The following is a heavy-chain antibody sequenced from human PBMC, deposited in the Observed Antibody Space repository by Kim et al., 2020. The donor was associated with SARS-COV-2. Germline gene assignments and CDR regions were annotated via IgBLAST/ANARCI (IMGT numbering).Heavy chain of an antibody. V-gene: IGHV3-11*01. CDR1: GFTFSDYY. CDR3: AKAVPYEYDNSGRVLQH. J-gene: IGHJ1*01. Sequence: GGSLRLSCAASGFTFSDYYMSWVRQAPGKGLEWVSYISGSGTTIYYADSVKGRFTISRDNAKNSLFLQMNNLRAEDTAVYYCAKAVPYEYDNSGRVLQHWGQGTLVTVSS. CDR2: ISGSGTTI. D-gene: IGHD3-22*01.